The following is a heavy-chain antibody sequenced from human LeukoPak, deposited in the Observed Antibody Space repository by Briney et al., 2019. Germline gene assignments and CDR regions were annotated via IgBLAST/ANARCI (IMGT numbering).Heavy chain of an antibody. D-gene: IGHD2-2*01. CDR3: ARDRKPQTVVVPAATQGAFDI. CDR1: GGSVSSGSYY. CDR2: IYYSGST. Sequence: SETLSLTCTVSGGSVSSGSYYWSWIRQPPGKGLEWIGYIYYSGSTNYNPSLKSRVTISVDTHKNQFSLKLSSVTAADTAVYYCARDRKPQTVVVPAATQGAFDIWGQGTMVSVSS. J-gene: IGHJ3*02. V-gene: IGHV4-61*01.